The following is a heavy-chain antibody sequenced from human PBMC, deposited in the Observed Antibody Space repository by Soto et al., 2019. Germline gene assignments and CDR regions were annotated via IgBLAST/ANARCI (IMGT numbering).Heavy chain of an antibody. D-gene: IGHD6-19*01. V-gene: IGHV1-69*01. Sequence: QVQLVQSGAEVKKPGSSVKVSCKASGGTFSSYAISWVRQAPGQGLEWMGGIIPIFGTANYAQKFQGRVTIPADESTTTAYMELSSLRSEVTAVYYWARVASSGWYRSFDYWGQGTLVTVSS. J-gene: IGHJ4*02. CDR3: ARVASSGWYRSFDY. CDR2: IIPIFGTA. CDR1: GGTFSSYA.